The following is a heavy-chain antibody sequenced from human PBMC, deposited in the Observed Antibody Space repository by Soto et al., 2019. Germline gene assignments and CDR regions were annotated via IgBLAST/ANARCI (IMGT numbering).Heavy chain of an antibody. D-gene: IGHD2-2*01. CDR3: ARGGLVPAAMYYFDY. V-gene: IGHV4-31*03. CDR1: GGSISSGGYY. J-gene: IGHJ4*02. Sequence: QVQLQESGPGLVKPSQTLSLTCTVSGGSISSGGYYWSWIRQHPGKGLEWIGYIYYSGSTYYNPSLKSRVTISVDTSKNQSSLKLSSVTAADTAVYYCARGGLVPAAMYYFDYWGQGTLVTVSS. CDR2: IYYSGST.